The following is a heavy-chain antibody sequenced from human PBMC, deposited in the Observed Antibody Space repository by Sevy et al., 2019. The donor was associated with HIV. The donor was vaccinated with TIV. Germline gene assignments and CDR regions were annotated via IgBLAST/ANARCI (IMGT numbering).Heavy chain of an antibody. CDR3: ARALAAAASY. J-gene: IGHJ4*02. D-gene: IGHD6-25*01. CDR2: IKQDGSEK. V-gene: IGHV3-7*01. CDR1: GFTFSSYW. Sequence: GGSLRLSCAASGFTFSSYWMNWVRQAQGKGLEWVANIKQDGSEKYYVDSVKGRFTISRDNAKNSMHLQMNSLRAEDTAVYYCARALAAAASYWGQGTLVTVSS.